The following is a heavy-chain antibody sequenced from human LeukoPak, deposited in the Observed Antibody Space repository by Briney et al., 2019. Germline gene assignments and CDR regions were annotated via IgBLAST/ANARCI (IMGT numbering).Heavy chain of an antibody. CDR3: VRDRPSYYYFDY. Sequence: PGGSLRLSCAASGFTLSYYWMHWVRQGPGKGLVWVSTINGDGSSTNYADSVQGRFTISRDNAKNALYLQMYSLRVEDTASYYCVRDRPSYYYFDYWGQGTLVTVSS. J-gene: IGHJ4*02. V-gene: IGHV3-74*01. CDR1: GFTLSYYW. D-gene: IGHD2-8*01. CDR2: INGDGSST.